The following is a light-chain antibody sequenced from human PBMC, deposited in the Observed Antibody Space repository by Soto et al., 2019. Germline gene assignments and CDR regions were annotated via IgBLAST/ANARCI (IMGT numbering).Light chain of an antibody. CDR1: SSNIGRNT. CDR3: AAWDDSLTGSYV. CDR2: TDN. Sequence: QAVVTQPPSASGTPGQRVTISCSGSSSNIGRNTVNWYQQLPGTAPKLLIHTDNLRSSGVPARFSGSRSGTSASLAISGLQSEDEADYYCAAWDDSLTGSYVFGTGTKVTVL. V-gene: IGLV1-44*01. J-gene: IGLJ1*01.